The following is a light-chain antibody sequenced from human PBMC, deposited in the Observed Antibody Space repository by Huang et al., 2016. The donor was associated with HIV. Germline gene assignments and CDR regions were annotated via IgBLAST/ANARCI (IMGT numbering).Light chain of an antibody. V-gene: IGKV3-15*01. Sequence: EIVMTQSPATLSVSPGERATLSCRASQSVSGNFAWYQQNPGQAPRLLLYGASTRATGIPASVSGSGSGTGFTLTLSSLQSEDFAVYYCQQYNNWPKVFTFGPGTKVDIE. CDR1: QSVSGN. CDR2: GAS. CDR3: QQYNNWPKVFT. J-gene: IGKJ3*01.